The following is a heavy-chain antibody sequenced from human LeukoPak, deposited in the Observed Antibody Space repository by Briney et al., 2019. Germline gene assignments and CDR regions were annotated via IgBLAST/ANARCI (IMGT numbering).Heavy chain of an antibody. J-gene: IGHJ4*02. CDR1: GFTFSSYA. CDR3: AREDGDYEVLDY. CDR2: ISYDGSNK. D-gene: IGHD4-17*01. Sequence: GALRLSCAASGFTFSSYAMHWVRQAPGKGLEWVAVISYDGSNKYYADSVKGRFTISRDNSKNTLHLQMNSLRAEDTAVYYCAREDGDYEVLDYWGQGTLVTVSS. V-gene: IGHV3-30-3*01.